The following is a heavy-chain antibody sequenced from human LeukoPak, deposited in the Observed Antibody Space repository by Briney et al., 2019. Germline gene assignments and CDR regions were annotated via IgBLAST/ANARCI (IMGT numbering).Heavy chain of an antibody. V-gene: IGHV3-23*01. Sequence: PGGSLRLSCAASGFSFSSYAMSWVRQAPGEGLEWVSAISGSGCSTYYTDYAKGRFTISRDNSKNTLYLQMNSLRAEDTAVYYCAKDRRVVVPAAIWYFDYWGQGTLVTVSS. J-gene: IGHJ4*02. CDR2: ISGSGCST. D-gene: IGHD2-2*01. CDR1: GFSFSSYA. CDR3: AKDRRVVVPAAIWYFDY.